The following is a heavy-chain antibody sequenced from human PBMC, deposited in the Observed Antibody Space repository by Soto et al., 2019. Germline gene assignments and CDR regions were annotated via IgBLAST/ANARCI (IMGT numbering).Heavy chain of an antibody. CDR3: AREGNLGRWLQPLDF. CDR1: GGSISSYY. D-gene: IGHD5-12*01. V-gene: IGHV4-59*01. CDR2: IYYSGST. J-gene: IGHJ4*02. Sequence: SETLSLTCTVSGGSISSYYSSCIRQPPGKGLEWIGYIYYSGSTNYSPSLKSRVTMSVDTSKNHFSLRLISVTAADTVIYFCAREGNLGRWLQPLDFWGQGTLVTDSS.